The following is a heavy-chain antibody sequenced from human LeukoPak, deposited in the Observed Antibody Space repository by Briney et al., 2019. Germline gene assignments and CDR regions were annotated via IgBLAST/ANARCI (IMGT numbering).Heavy chain of an antibody. D-gene: IGHD2-15*01. V-gene: IGHV3-66*03. CDR1: GFTVSSSY. J-gene: IGHJ6*03. Sequence: AGGSLRLSCAASGFTVSSSYMSWVRQAPGKGLEWVSVIYSCSATYYADSVKGRFTISRDNSKNTLYLQMDSLRAEDTAVYYCARGPGEGRGGSCLPYYHYYMDVWGKGTTVTVSS. CDR3: ARGPGEGRGGSCLPYYHYYMDV. CDR2: IYSCSAT.